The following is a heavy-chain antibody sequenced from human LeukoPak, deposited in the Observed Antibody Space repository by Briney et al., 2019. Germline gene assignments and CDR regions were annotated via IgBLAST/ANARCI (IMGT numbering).Heavy chain of an antibody. D-gene: IGHD6-6*01. V-gene: IGHV3-74*01. CDR1: GSTFSTYW. CDR2: INTDGSST. CDR3: GRDRSRSIDY. J-gene: IGHJ4*02. Sequence: PGGSLRLSCAASGSTFSTYWMHWVRQAPGKGLVWVSRINTDGSSTTYADSVKGRFTISRDNAKNTLYLQMNNLRAEDTAVYYCGRDRSRSIDYWGQGTLVTVSS.